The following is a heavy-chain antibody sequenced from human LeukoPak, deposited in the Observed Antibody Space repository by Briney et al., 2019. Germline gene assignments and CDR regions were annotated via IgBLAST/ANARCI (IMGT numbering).Heavy chain of an antibody. J-gene: IGHJ4*02. CDR3: ARGRSYYYDSSGSLVFDY. CDR1: GYTFTGYY. V-gene: IGHV1-2*06. D-gene: IGHD3-22*01. Sequence: ASVTVSCTASGYTFTGYYMHWVRQAPGQGLEWMGRINPNSGGTNYAQKFQGRVTMTRDTSISTAYMELSRLRSDDTAVYYCARGRSYYYDSSGSLVFDYWGQGTLVTVSS. CDR2: INPNSGGT.